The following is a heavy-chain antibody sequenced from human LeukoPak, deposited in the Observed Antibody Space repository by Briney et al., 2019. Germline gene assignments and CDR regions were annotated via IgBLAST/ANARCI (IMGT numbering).Heavy chain of an antibody. D-gene: IGHD2-21*01. J-gene: IGHJ4*02. CDR1: DGSISSGSYF. CDR2: IYTGGST. Sequence: SETLSLTCTVSDGSISSGSYFWSWIRQPAGKGLEWIGRIYTGGSTNYNPSLKSRVTMSVDMSKDQFSLKLTSVTAADTAVYYCARDGASRQCGGDCSTFDSWGQGVLVTVSS. CDR3: ARDGASRQCGGDCSTFDS. V-gene: IGHV4-61*02.